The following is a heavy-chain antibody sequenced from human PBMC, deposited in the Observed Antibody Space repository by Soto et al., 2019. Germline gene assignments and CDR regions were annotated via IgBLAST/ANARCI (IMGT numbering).Heavy chain of an antibody. D-gene: IGHD6-13*01. V-gene: IGHV3-23*01. CDR3: AKAAAASTYCPMYV. CDR1: GFTFGTYA. J-gene: IGHJ6*03. CDR2: LSGSDGST. Sequence: EVQLLESGGGLVQPGGSLRLSCAASGFTFGTYAMNWVRQAPGKGLEWVSALSGSDGSTFYAGSAKGRFTISRDNANNTLYRQMNSLRAEDTAVYYGAKAAAASTYCPMYVWGRGAPVTVSS.